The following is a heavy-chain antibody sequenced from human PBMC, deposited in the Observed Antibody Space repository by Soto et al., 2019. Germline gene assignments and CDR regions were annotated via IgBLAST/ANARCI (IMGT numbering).Heavy chain of an antibody. CDR2: ISYTSSTI. V-gene: IGHV3-48*02. J-gene: IGHJ5*02. CDR3: ARDNGLAGSFDP. Sequence: EVQLVESGGGLAQPGGSLRLSCAASGFTFSTYSMNWVRQAPGKGLEWVSCISYTSSTIYYADSVKGRFTISRDNAKNSLFQQMHSLRDEDTAVYYCARDNGLAGSFDPWGQGTLVTVSS. D-gene: IGHD2-21*01. CDR1: GFTFSTYS.